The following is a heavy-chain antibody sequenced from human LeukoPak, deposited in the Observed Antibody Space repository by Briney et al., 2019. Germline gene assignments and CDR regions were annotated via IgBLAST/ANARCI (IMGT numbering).Heavy chain of an antibody. CDR2: MNPNSGNT. CDR3: ASISRDGYNSNFMDV. D-gene: IGHD5-24*01. Sequence: ASVKVSCKASGYTFTSYDINWVRQATVQGLEWMGWMNPNSGNTGYAQKFQGRVTMTRNTSISTAYMELSSLRSEDTAVYYCASISRDGYNSNFMDVWGKGTTVTISS. CDR1: GYTFTSYD. J-gene: IGHJ6*03. V-gene: IGHV1-8*01.